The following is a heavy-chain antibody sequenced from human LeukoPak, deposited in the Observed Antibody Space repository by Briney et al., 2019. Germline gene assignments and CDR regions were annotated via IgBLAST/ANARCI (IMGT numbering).Heavy chain of an antibody. V-gene: IGHV3-53*01. Sequence: GGSLRLSCAASGFTVSSNYMSWVRQAPGKGLEWVSIIYSGGSTYYADSVKGRFTISRDNSKNTLYLQMNSLRDEDTAVYYCAKDEWEPRYYFDYWGQGTLVTVSS. CDR2: IYSGGST. D-gene: IGHD1-26*01. CDR1: GFTVSSNY. CDR3: AKDEWEPRYYFDY. J-gene: IGHJ4*02.